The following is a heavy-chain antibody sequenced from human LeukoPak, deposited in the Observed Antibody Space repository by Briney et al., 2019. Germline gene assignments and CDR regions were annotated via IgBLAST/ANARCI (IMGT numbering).Heavy chain of an antibody. Sequence: PGGSLRLSCAASGFVFSDYGMHRVRQAPGKGLEWVAVISYDGSNKYYADSVKGRFTISRDNSKNTLYLQMNSLKTEDTAVYYCTTDLHIVVVVAATYYWGQGTLVTVSS. CDR3: TTDLHIVVVVAATYY. V-gene: IGHV3-33*05. D-gene: IGHD2-15*01. J-gene: IGHJ4*02. CDR1: GFVFSDYG. CDR2: ISYDGSNK.